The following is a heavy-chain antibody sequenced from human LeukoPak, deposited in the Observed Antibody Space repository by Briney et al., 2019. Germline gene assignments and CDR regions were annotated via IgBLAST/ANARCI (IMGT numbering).Heavy chain of an antibody. CDR2: ISGSGGST. D-gene: IGHD1-14*01. J-gene: IGHJ4*02. Sequence: GGSLRLSCVASGFPFSSYWMTWVRQAPGKGLEWVSAISGSGGSTYYADSVKGRFTISRDNSKNTLYLQMNSLRAEDTAVYYCAKDGGNYFDYWGQGTLVTVSS. CDR3: AKDGGNYFDY. V-gene: IGHV3-23*01. CDR1: GFPFSSYW.